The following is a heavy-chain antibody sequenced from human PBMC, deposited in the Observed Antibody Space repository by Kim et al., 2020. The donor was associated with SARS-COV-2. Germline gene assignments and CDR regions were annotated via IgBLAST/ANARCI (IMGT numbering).Heavy chain of an antibody. D-gene: IGHD3-10*01. CDR2: ISGGGNRE. Sequence: GGSLRLSCGASGFTFNSHDLQWVRQAPGKGPEWVSGISGGGNREFYADSVKGRFTISRDNSKNTLYLQLNILRAEDTAIYSCVRAVAGSNFDVWGQGAMV. CDR3: VRAVAGSNFDV. V-gene: IGHV3-23*01. CDR1: GFTFNSHD. J-gene: IGHJ3*01.